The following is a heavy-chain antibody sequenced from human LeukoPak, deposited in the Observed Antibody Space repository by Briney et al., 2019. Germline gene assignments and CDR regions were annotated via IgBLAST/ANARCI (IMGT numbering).Heavy chain of an antibody. CDR1: GGSISSNY. J-gene: IGHJ5*02. CDR3: VRAKISAAGVWLFDP. Sequence: SETLSLTCTVSGGSISSNYWNRIRQPAGKGLEWIGCIYNTGSTNYNPSLESRVTMSVGTSKNQFSLKLSSVTAADTAVYYCVRAKISAAGVWLFDPWGQGTLITVSS. V-gene: IGHV4-4*07. CDR2: IYNTGST. D-gene: IGHD6-13*01.